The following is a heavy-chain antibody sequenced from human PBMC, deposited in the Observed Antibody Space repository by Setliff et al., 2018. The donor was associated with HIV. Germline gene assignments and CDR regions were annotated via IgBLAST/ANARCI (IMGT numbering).Heavy chain of an antibody. CDR2: LYDTGRT. J-gene: IGHJ6*03. CDR3: VNSGYDGDYYYYYMDV. CDR1: GGSVIKDNFY. D-gene: IGHD5-12*01. V-gene: IGHV4-39*01. Sequence: PLETLSLTCSVSGGSVIKDNFYWGWIRQAPAKGLEWIGTLYDTGRTYYNPPLKSRVSIFVDTTKNEFSLNLRSVTAADTAVYFCVNSGYDGDYYYYYMDVWGKGTTVTVSS.